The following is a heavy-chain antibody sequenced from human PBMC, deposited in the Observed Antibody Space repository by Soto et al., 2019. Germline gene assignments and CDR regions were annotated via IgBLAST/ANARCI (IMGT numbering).Heavy chain of an antibody. Sequence: LRLSCAASGFTFDDYTMHWVRQVPGKGLEWVSGISWNSGSIDYADSVKGRFTISRENAKNSLYLQMNSLRPEDTALYYCAKDVGHYYAMDVWGQGTTVTAP. CDR2: ISWNSGSI. V-gene: IGHV3-9*01. CDR3: AKDVGHYYAMDV. CDR1: GFTFDDYT. J-gene: IGHJ6*02.